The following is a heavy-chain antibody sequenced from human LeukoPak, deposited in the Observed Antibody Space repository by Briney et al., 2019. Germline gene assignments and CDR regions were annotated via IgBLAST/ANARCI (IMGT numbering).Heavy chain of an antibody. CDR3: AKDGHKVGPWISYFDY. D-gene: IGHD5-12*01. CDR2: ISWDSGSI. V-gene: IGHV3-9*01. CDR1: GFTYDDYA. Sequence: GMSLTLFCTASGFTYDDYAVLCPPQAPGKGLECVSCISWDSGSIVYGDSVKGIFTIHRDNAKNSLYLQMNSLRDEDTALYYCAKDGHKVGPWISYFDYWGQGTLVTVSS. J-gene: IGHJ4*02.